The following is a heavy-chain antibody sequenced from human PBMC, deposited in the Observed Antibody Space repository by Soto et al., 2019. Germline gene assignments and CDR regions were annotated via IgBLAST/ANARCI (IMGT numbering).Heavy chain of an antibody. V-gene: IGHV3-74*01. CDR3: ATMAGTYPY. J-gene: IGHJ4*02. D-gene: IGHD1-26*01. Sequence: GGSLRLSCAASGFAFSRFPMHWVRQAPGKGLVWVSRIDPDGSDTTYADSVKGRSTISRDNAKNIVYLQMSSLRAEDTALYYCATMAGTYPYWGQGTLVTVSS. CDR2: IDPDGSDT. CDR1: GFAFSRFP.